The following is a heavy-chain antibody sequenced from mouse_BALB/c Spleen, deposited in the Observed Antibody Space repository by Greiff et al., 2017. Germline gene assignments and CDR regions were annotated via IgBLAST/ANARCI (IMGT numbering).Heavy chain of an antibody. D-gene: IGHD2-2*01. V-gene: IGHV14-3*02. CDR3: ARWLPWYFDV. CDR2: IDPANGNT. J-gene: IGHJ1*01. Sequence: SGAELVKPGASVKLSCTASGFNIKDTYMHWVKQRPEQGLEWIGRIDPANGNTKYDPKFQGKATITADTSSNTAYLQLSSLTSEDTAVYYCARWLPWYFDVRGAGTTVTVSS. CDR1: GFNIKDTY.